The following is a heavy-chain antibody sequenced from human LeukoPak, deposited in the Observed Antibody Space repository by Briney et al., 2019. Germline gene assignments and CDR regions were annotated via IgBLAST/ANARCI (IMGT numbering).Heavy chain of an antibody. Sequence: ASVKVSCKASGGTFSSYAISWVRQAPGQGLEWMGRIIPIFGTANYAQKFQGRVTITTDESTSTAYMELSSLRSEDTAVYYCASPRDGYNYYSDYWGQGTLVTVSS. J-gene: IGHJ4*02. CDR1: GGTFSSYA. CDR2: IIPIFGTA. D-gene: IGHD5-24*01. V-gene: IGHV1-69*05. CDR3: ASPRDGYNYYSDY.